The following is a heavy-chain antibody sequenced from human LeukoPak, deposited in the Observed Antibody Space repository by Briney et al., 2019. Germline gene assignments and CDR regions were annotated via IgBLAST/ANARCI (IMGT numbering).Heavy chain of an antibody. V-gene: IGHV3-48*03. CDR3: ARAFDY. Sequence: GGSLRLSCAASGFTLSSYGMNWVRQAPGKGLEWVSYISSSSNTMYYADSVKGRFTISRDNAKNSLYLQMNSLRDEDTAVYYCARAFDYWGQGTLVAVSS. CDR1: GFTLSSYG. CDR2: ISSSSNTM. J-gene: IGHJ4*02.